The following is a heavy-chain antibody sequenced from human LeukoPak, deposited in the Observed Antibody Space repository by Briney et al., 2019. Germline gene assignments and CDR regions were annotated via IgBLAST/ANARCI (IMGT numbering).Heavy chain of an antibody. V-gene: IGHV3-74*03. D-gene: IGHD5-12*01. CDR3: ARGRPRGYSGFVSDH. CDR1: GFNFTNHW. CDR2: LNHDGSTT. Sequence: GXSLRLSCAASGFNFTNHWMHWFRHAPGKGLVWVSRLNHDGSTTTYADFVKGRFTISRDNAKKTLYLQMNSLTAEDTAVYFCARGRPRGYSGFVSDHWGQGTPISVSS. J-gene: IGHJ5*02.